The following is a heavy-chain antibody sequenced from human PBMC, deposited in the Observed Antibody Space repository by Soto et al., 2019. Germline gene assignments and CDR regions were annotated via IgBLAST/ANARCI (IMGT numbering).Heavy chain of an antibody. CDR3: ARVMAVAGLADY. CDR1: GGSISSYY. CDR2: IYYSGST. V-gene: IGHV4-59*01. Sequence: SETLSLTCTVSGGSISSYYWSWIRQPPGKGLEWIGYIYYSGSTNYNPSLKSRVTISVDTSKNQFSLKLSSVTAADTAVYYCARVMAVAGLADYWGQGTLVTVSS. J-gene: IGHJ4*02. D-gene: IGHD6-19*01.